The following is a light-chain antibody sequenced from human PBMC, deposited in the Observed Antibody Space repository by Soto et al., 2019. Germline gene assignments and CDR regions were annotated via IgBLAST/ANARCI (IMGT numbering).Light chain of an antibody. CDR1: QSVGSN. V-gene: IGKV3-20*01. Sequence: EIVLTQSPVTLSVSPGERATLSCTASQSVGSNLAWYQQKPGQAPRLLIYGASTRATGIPDTFSGSGSGTDFTLTISRLEPEDFAVYYCQHYGTSPGTFGQGTRLEIK. CDR3: QHYGTSPGT. CDR2: GAS. J-gene: IGKJ5*01.